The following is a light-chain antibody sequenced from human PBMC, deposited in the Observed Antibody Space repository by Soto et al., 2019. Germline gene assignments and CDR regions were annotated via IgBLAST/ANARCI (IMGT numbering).Light chain of an antibody. Sequence: DIVMTQSPLSLPVTPGEPASISCRSSQSLLHSNGYNYLDWYLQKPGQSPQLLIYLGSNRASEVPDRFSGSGSGTHFTLKISRVEAEDVGVYYCMQALQTPLFTFGPGTKVDIK. CDR1: QSLLHSNGYNY. CDR2: LGS. CDR3: MQALQTPLFT. V-gene: IGKV2-28*01. J-gene: IGKJ3*01.